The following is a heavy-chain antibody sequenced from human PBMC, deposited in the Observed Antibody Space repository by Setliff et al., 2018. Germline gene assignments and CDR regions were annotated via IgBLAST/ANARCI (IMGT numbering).Heavy chain of an antibody. CDR2: LIPMFGTP. Sequence: SVKVSCKASGDSFSHYAISWVRQAPGQGLEWMGGLIPMFGTPGYAQKFQDRVTITTDESTSTAYMELNSLTSEDTAVYYCARSPALLGIVYLDPWGQGTRVTVPQ. D-gene: IGHD2-15*01. V-gene: IGHV1-69*05. CDR3: ARSPALLGIVYLDP. CDR1: GDSFSHYA. J-gene: IGHJ5*02.